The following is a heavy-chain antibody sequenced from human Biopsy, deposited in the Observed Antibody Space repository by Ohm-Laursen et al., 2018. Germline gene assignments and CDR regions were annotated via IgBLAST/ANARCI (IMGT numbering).Heavy chain of an antibody. D-gene: IGHD3-22*01. CDR2: ISCTGYT. J-gene: IGHJ3*02. CDR1: GGSFTGHY. V-gene: IGHV4-59*11. CDR3: ARDLPYYENSGYGAFDM. Sequence: GTLSLTCIVSGGSFTGHYWSWIRQPPGKGLEWIGHISCTGYTSYNASLKSRVTMSVDTSKNQFSLKMSSVTAADTAVYYCARDLPYYENSGYGAFDMWGQGTMVTVSS.